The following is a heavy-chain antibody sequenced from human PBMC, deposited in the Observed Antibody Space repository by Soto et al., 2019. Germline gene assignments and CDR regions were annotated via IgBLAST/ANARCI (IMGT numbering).Heavy chain of an antibody. CDR2: IIPILGIA. D-gene: IGHD2-15*01. CDR3: ARERQDSGGSTPRGY. Sequence: QVQLVQSGAEVKKPGSSVKVSCKASGGTFSSYTISWVRQAPGQGLEWMGRIIPILGIANYAQKFQGRVTITADKSTSTAYMELSSLRSEDTAVYYCARERQDSGGSTPRGYWGQGTLVTVSS. J-gene: IGHJ4*02. V-gene: IGHV1-69*08. CDR1: GGTFSSYT.